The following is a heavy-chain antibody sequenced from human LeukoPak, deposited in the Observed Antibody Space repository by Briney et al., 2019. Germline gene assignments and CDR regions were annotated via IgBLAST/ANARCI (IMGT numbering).Heavy chain of an antibody. CDR2: ISGSGGST. V-gene: IGHV3-23*01. CDR1: GFTFSSYA. J-gene: IGHJ1*01. CDR3: AKDSSPLRFPAPPYFQH. Sequence: PGGSLRLSCAASGFTFSSYAMSWVRQAPGKGLEWVSAISGSGGSTYYADSVKGRFTISRDNSKNTLYLQMNSLRAEDTAVYYWAKDSSPLRFPAPPYFQHWGQGTLVTVSS. D-gene: IGHD3-3*01.